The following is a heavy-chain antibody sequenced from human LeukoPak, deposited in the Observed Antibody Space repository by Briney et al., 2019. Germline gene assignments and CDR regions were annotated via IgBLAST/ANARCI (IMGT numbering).Heavy chain of an antibody. CDR2: ISYDGSNK. Sequence: GGSLRLSCAASGFTFSSYGMHWVCQAPGEGLEWVAVISYDGSNKYYADSVKGRFTISRDNSKNTLYLQMNSLRAEDTAVYYCAKSRFGESYFDYWGQGTLVTVSS. CDR3: AKSRFGESYFDY. CDR1: GFTFSSYG. V-gene: IGHV3-30*18. J-gene: IGHJ4*02. D-gene: IGHD3-10*01.